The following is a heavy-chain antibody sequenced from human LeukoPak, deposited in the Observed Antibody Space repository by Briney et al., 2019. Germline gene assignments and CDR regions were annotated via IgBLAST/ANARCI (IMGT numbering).Heavy chain of an antibody. Sequence: PSETLSRTCTVSGGSISSGDYYWSWIRQPPGKGLEWIGYIYYSGSTYYNPSLKSRVTISVDTSKNQFSLKLSSVTAADTAVYYCARAILEGRFLEWLLQRGWYFDLWGRGTLVTVSS. CDR3: ARAILEGRFLEWLLQRGWYFDL. CDR2: IYYSGST. J-gene: IGHJ2*01. D-gene: IGHD3-3*01. V-gene: IGHV4-30-4*01. CDR1: GGSISSGDYY.